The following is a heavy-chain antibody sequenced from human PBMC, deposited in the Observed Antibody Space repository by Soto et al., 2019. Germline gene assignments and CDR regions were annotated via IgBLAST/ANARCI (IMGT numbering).Heavy chain of an antibody. J-gene: IGHJ6*02. D-gene: IGHD3-9*01. CDR1: GYTFTSYG. CDR2: ISAYNGNT. Sequence: GASVKVSCKASGYTFTSYGISWVRQAPGQGLEWMGWISAYNGNTNYAQKLQGRVTMTTDTSTSTAYMELRSLRSDDTAVYYCARHGYYDILTGYYNALYYGMDVWGQGTTVTVSS. CDR3: ARHGYYDILTGYYNALYYGMDV. V-gene: IGHV1-18*01.